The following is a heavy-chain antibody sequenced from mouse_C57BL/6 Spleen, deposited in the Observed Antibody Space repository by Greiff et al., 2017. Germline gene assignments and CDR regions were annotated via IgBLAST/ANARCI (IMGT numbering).Heavy chain of an antibody. CDR2: IDPETGGT. CDR1: GYTFTDYE. J-gene: IGHJ2*01. CDR3: TRWGVTTYYVDY. D-gene: IGHD2-5*01. Sequence: VQLVESGAELVRPGASVTLSCKASGYTFTDYEMHWVKQTPVHGLEWIGAIDPETGGTAYNQKFKGKAILTADKSSSTAYMELRSLTSEDSAVYYCTRWGVTTYYVDYWGQGTTLTVSS. V-gene: IGHV1-15*01.